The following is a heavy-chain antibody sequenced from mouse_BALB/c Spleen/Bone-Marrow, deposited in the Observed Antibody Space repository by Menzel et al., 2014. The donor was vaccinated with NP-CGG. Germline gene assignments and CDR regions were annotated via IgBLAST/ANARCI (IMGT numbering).Heavy chain of an antibody. CDR1: GYTFTSYW. V-gene: IGHV1-5*01. D-gene: IGHD1-1*01. J-gene: IGHJ3*01. Sequence: VQLKESGTVLARPGASVKMSCKASGYTFTSYWMHWVKQRPGQGLEWIGAIYPGNSDTSYNQKFKGKAKLTAVTSTSTAYMEHSSLTNEDSAVYYCTRGGGSSYVEYAYWGQGTLVTVSA. CDR3: TRGGGSSYVEYAY. CDR2: IYPGNSDT.